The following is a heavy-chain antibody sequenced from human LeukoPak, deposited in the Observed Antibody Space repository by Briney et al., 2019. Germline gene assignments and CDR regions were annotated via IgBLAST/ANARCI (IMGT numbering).Heavy chain of an antibody. V-gene: IGHV3-23*01. D-gene: IGHD5-18*01. Sequence: PGGSLRLSCAASGFTFSSYAMHWVRQAPGKGLEWVSAISGSGGSTYYADSVKGRFTISRDNSKNTLYLQMNSLRAEDTAVYYCAKDLGGYSYGQYYFDYWGQGTLVTVSP. J-gene: IGHJ4*02. CDR2: ISGSGGST. CDR1: GFTFSSYA. CDR3: AKDLGGYSYGQYYFDY.